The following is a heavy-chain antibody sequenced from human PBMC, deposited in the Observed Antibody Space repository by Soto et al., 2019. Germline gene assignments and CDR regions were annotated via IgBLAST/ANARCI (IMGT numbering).Heavy chain of an antibody. D-gene: IGHD6-19*01. V-gene: IGHV1-69*13. CDR1: GGTFSSYA. J-gene: IGHJ5*02. CDR2: IIPIFGTA. CDR3: AGDRGRLNWFDP. Sequence: ASVKVSCKASGGTFSSYAISWVRQAPGQGLEWMGGIIPIFGTANYAQKFQGRVTITADESTSTAYMELSSLRSEDTAVYYCAGDRGRLNWFDPWGQGTLVTVS.